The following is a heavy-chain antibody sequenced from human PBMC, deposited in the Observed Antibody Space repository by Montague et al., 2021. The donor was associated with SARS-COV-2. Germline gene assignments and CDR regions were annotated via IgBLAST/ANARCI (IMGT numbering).Heavy chain of an antibody. CDR2: ISYDGSNK. Sequence: SLRLSCAASGFTFSSYGMHWVRQAPGKGLEWVAVISYDGSNKYYADSVKGRFTISRDNSMNTLYLQMNSLRAEDTAVYYCARDPKYYDILTGYLIARSYYYYYGMDVWGQGTTVTVSS. CDR3: ARDPKYYDILTGYLIARSYYYYYGMDV. CDR1: GFTFSSYG. D-gene: IGHD3-9*01. J-gene: IGHJ6*02. V-gene: IGHV3-33*05.